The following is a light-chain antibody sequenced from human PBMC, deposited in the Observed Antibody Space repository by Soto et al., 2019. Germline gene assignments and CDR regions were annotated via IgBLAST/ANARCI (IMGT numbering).Light chain of an antibody. V-gene: IGKV1-39*01. CDR3: QQSYSTPRT. CDR1: QAIIRH. Sequence: DIHMTQSASSLSASVGDRVSSTCRAVQAIIRHLNWYQQKPGKAPKLLIFAASSLQSGVPSRFSGSGSGTDFTLTISSLQPEDFATYYCQQSYSTPRTFGQGTKVDIK. CDR2: AAS. J-gene: IGKJ2*02.